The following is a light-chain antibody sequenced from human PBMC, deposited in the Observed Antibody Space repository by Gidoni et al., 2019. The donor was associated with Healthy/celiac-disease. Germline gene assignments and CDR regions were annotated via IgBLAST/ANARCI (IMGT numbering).Light chain of an antibody. Sequence: EIVLTQSPATLSLSPGERATLPCRASQSVSSYLAWYQQKPGQAPRLLIYDASNRATGLPARFSGSGSGTDFTLTISSLEPEDFAVYYCQQRSNWPPGFTFXPXTKVDIK. CDR1: QSVSSY. CDR3: QQRSNWPPGFT. J-gene: IGKJ3*01. V-gene: IGKV3-11*01. CDR2: DAS.